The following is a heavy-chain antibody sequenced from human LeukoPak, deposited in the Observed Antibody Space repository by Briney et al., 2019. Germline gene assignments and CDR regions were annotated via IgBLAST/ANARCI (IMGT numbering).Heavy chain of an antibody. CDR1: GYTFTSYD. V-gene: IGHV1-8*01. D-gene: IGHD2-2*02. CDR2: MNPNSGNT. Sequence: GASVKVSCKASGYTFTSYDINWVRQATGQGLEWMGWMNPNSGNTGYAQKFQGRVTMTRNTSISTAHMELSSLRSEDTAVYYCARGPYPYQLLYRGDDWFDPWGQGTLVAVSS. J-gene: IGHJ5*02. CDR3: ARGPYPYQLLYRGDDWFDP.